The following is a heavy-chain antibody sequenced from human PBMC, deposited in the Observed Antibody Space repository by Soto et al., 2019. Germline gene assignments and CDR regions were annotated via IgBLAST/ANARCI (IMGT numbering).Heavy chain of an antibody. J-gene: IGHJ4*02. D-gene: IGHD3-22*01. CDR1: GGPYSKYS. Sequence: QVQLVQSGTEVKKPGSSVTVSCKASGGPYSKYSISWVRQAPGQGLEWMGRIIPIFDITNYAQKFQGRVTITADKSTSTGDMDLSSMRSDDTAVYYCARSLIGYYYDSDGLDNWGQGTLVTVSS. V-gene: IGHV1-69*02. CDR3: ARSLIGYYYDSDGLDN. CDR2: IIPIFDIT.